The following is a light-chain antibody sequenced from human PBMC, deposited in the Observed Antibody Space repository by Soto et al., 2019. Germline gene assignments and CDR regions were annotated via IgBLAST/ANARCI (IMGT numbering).Light chain of an antibody. V-gene: IGKV3-20*01. CDR1: QSVPNSH. Sequence: EIVLTQSPGTLSLFPGERATLSCRASQSVPNSHLAWFQQKPGQAPRPLIYGISKRATGIPDRFSGSGSGTDFTLTISRLEPEDFAVYYCQQYGSSGTFGQGTKVDIK. J-gene: IGKJ1*01. CDR2: GIS. CDR3: QQYGSSGT.